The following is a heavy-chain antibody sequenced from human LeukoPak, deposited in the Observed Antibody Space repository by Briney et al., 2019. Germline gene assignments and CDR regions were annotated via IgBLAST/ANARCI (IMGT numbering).Heavy chain of an antibody. J-gene: IGHJ4*02. D-gene: IGHD6-13*01. V-gene: IGHV3-23*01. Sequence: PGGSLRLSCAASGFTFSSYAMSWVRQAPGKGLEWVSAISGSGGSTYYADSVKGRFTISRDNSKNTLYLQMNNLRAEDTAVYYCARKGGIAAAGYFDYWGQGTLVTVS. CDR3: ARKGGIAAAGYFDY. CDR1: GFTFSSYA. CDR2: ISGSGGST.